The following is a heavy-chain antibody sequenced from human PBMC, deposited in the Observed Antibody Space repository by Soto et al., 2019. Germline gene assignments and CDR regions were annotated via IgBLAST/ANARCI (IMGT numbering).Heavy chain of an antibody. CDR2: IYYSGST. V-gene: IGHV4-39*01. Sequence: SETLSLTCTVSGGSISSSSYYWGWIRQPPGKGLEWIGSIYYSGSTYYNPSLKSRVTISVDTSKNQFSLKLSSVTAADTAVYYCARQIAAADEFDYWGQGTLVTVSS. D-gene: IGHD6-13*01. CDR1: GGSISSSSYY. CDR3: ARQIAAADEFDY. J-gene: IGHJ4*02.